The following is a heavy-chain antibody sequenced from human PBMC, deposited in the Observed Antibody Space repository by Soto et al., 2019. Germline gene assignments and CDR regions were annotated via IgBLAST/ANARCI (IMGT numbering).Heavy chain of an antibody. CDR2: ISTFNGNT. CDR3: ATGTVTSGRWFGP. CDR1: ASTFTGYT. J-gene: IGHJ5*02. Sequence: QVHLVQSGTEVKEPGASVKVSCKASASTFTGYTINWVRQAPGQRLEWMGWISTFNGNTKYAGNIEGRVTMTTNTSTTTAYMELKSLTFDDTAVYFCATGTVTSGRWFGPWGQGTLVSVSS. D-gene: IGHD4-17*01. V-gene: IGHV1-18*04.